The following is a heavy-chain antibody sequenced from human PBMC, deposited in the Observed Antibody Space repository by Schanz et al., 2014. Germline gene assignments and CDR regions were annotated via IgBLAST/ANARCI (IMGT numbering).Heavy chain of an antibody. D-gene: IGHD5-18*01. CDR2: ISYDGRSK. J-gene: IGHJ4*02. CDR1: GFTFSIYA. Sequence: QVQLVDSGGGVVQPGRSLRLSCAASGFTFSIYAMHWVRQAPGKGLEWVAVISYDGRSKDYADSVKGRFTISRDNSKNTVFLQMNSLRVEDTAVYYCAKDRVHGYSYGVIFDSWGQGTLVTVSS. CDR3: AKDRVHGYSYGVIFDS. V-gene: IGHV3-30*04.